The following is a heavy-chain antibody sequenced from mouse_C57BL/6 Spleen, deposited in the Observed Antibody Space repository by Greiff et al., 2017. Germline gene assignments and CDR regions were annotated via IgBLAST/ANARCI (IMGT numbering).Heavy chain of an antibody. Sequence: QVHVKQSGAELARPGASVKMSCKASGYTFTSYTMHWVKQRPGQGLEWIGYINPSSGYTKYNQKFKDKATLTADKSSSTAYMQLSSLTSEDSAVXYCARREDDYFDYWGQGTTLTVSS. CDR3: ARREDDYFDY. J-gene: IGHJ2*01. V-gene: IGHV1-4*01. CDR1: GYTFTSYT. CDR2: INPSSGYT.